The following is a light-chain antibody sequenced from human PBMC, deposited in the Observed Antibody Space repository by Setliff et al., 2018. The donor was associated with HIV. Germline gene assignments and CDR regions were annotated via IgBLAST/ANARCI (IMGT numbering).Light chain of an antibody. J-gene: IGLJ1*01. CDR1: SSDVGGYNY. Sequence: SVLTQPASVSGSPGQSITISCTGTSSDVGGYNYVSWYQQHPGKAPKLMIYDVSKRPSGVSNRFSGSKSGNTASLTISGLQAEDEADYYCSSYTSSSTYVFGSGNQG. CDR3: SSYTSSSTYV. CDR2: DVS. V-gene: IGLV2-14*01.